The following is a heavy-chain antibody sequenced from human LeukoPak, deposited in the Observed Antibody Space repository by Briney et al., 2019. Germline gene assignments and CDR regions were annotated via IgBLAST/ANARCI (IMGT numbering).Heavy chain of an antibody. D-gene: IGHD3-3*01. Sequence: ASVKVSCKASGYTFTGYYMHWVRQAPGQGLEWMGWISAYNGNTNYAQKLQGRVTMTTDTSTSTAYMELRSLRSDDTAVYYCARTPGGIFGVVIMDWFDPWGQGTLVTVSS. V-gene: IGHV1-18*04. CDR3: ARTPGGIFGVVIMDWFDP. J-gene: IGHJ5*02. CDR2: ISAYNGNT. CDR1: GYTFTGYY.